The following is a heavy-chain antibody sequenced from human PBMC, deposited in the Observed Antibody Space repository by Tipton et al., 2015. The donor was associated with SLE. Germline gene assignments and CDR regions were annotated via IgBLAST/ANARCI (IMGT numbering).Heavy chain of an antibody. CDR2: INHSGST. Sequence: TLSLTCAVYGGSFSGYYWSWIRQPPGKGLEWIGEINHSGSTNYTPSLKSRVTISVDTSKNHFSLKLSSVTAADTAVYYCARAPQQLGYFDYWGQGTLVTVSS. D-gene: IGHD6-13*01. V-gene: IGHV4-34*01. CDR3: ARAPQQLGYFDY. CDR1: GGSFSGYY. J-gene: IGHJ4*02.